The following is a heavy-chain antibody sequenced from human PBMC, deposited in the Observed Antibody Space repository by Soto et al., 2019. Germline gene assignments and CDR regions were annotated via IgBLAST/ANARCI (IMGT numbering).Heavy chain of an antibody. CDR1: GGSISSSTYY. CDR3: ASLNAGTTYYYYGMDV. Sequence: PSETLSLTCTVSGGSISSSTYYWGWMRQTQGKGLERIASFFIGGNTYYNPSLKSRVTISVDTSKNQFSLKLSSVTAADTALYYCASLNAGTTYYYYGMDVWGQGTTVTISS. CDR2: FFIGGNT. J-gene: IGHJ6*02. D-gene: IGHD1-7*01. V-gene: IGHV4-39*01.